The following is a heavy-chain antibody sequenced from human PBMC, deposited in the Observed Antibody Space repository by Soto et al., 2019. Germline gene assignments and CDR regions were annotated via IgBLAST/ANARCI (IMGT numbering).Heavy chain of an antibody. CDR2: INSDGSST. CDR1: GFTFSSYW. Sequence: EVQLVESGGGLVQPGGSLRLSCAASGFTFSSYWMHWVRQAPGKGLVWVSRINSDGSSTSYADSVKGRFTISRDNAKNTLYLQMNSLRAEDTAVYYCARDGVYYDDGAVDGMDVWGQGTTVTVSS. D-gene: IGHD3-22*01. CDR3: ARDGVYYDDGAVDGMDV. V-gene: IGHV3-74*01. J-gene: IGHJ6*02.